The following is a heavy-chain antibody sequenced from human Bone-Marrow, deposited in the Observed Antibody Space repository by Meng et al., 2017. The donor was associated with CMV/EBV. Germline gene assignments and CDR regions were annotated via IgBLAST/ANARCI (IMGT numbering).Heavy chain of an antibody. Sequence: GESLKISCAASGFTFSSYAMHWVRQAPGKGLEWVAVISYDGSNKYYADSVKGRFTISRDNSKNTLYLQMNSLRAEDTAVYYCARGPLDIVVAPAAIGYWGQGTLVTVSS. CDR1: GFTFSSYA. CDR2: ISYDGSNK. CDR3: ARGPLDIVVAPAAIGY. D-gene: IGHD2-2*01. J-gene: IGHJ4*02. V-gene: IGHV3-30*04.